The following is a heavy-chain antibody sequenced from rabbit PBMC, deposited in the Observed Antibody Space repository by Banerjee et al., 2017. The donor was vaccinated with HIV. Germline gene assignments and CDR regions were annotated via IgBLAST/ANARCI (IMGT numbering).Heavy chain of an antibody. V-gene: IGHV1S45*01. J-gene: IGHJ4*01. D-gene: IGHD1-1*01. CDR3: ARGDFSGYNL. CDR2: IYAGTTGDT. Sequence: IYWVRQAPGKGLEWIATIYAGTTGDTVYATWAKGRFTISKASWTTVTLQMTSLTAADTATYFCARGDFSGYNLWGQGTLVTVS.